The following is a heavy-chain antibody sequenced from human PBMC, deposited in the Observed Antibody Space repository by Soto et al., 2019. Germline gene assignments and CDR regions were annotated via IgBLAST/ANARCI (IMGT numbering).Heavy chain of an antibody. CDR3: ARQGAAAGTEYYYYYYGMDV. Sequence: GESLKISCKGSGYSFTSYWIGWVRQMPGKGLEWMGIIYPGDSDTRYSPSFQGQVTISADKSISTAYLQWSSLKASDTAMYYCARQGAAAGTEYYYYYYGMDVWGQGTTVTVSS. J-gene: IGHJ6*02. D-gene: IGHD6-13*01. CDR2: IYPGDSDT. CDR1: GYSFTSYW. V-gene: IGHV5-51*01.